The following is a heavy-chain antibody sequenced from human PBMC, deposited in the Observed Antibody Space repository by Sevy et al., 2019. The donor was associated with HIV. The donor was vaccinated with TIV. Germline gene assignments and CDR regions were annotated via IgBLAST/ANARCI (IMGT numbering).Heavy chain of an antibody. CDR1: GSTFSSST. D-gene: IGHD3-16*01. V-gene: IGHV3-21*01. CDR3: AKEGGSYYYYYGMDV. J-gene: IGHJ6*02. CDR2: IGSSSTFI. Sequence: GGSLRLSCAASGSTFSSSTMNWVRQAPGKGLEWVSSIGSSSTFIYYADSLKGRFTISRDNAKNSLYLQMNSLRAEDTAVYYCAKEGGSYYYYYGMDVWGQGTTVTVSS.